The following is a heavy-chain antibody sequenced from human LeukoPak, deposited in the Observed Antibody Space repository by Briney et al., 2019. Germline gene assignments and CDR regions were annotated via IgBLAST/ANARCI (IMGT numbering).Heavy chain of an antibody. Sequence: SETLSLTCTVSGGSISSYYWSWIRQPAGKGLEWIGRIYTSGSTNYNPSLKSRVTMSVDTSKNQFSLKLSSVTAADTAVYSCARDQKGYCSTTSCYKYNWFDPWGQGTLVTVSS. CDR3: ARDQKGYCSTTSCYKYNWFDP. V-gene: IGHV4-4*07. CDR2: IYTSGST. J-gene: IGHJ5*02. CDR1: GGSISSYY. D-gene: IGHD2-2*02.